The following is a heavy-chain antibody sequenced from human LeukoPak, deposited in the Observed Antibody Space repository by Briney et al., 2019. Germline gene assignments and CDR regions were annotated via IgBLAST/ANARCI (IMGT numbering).Heavy chain of an antibody. V-gene: IGHV4-39*07. J-gene: IGHJ3*02. CDR2: IYYSGST. CDR3: ARGNLAAAGIMGPRGDAFDI. Sequence: PSETLSLTCTVSGGSISSSSYYWGWIRQPPGKGLEWIGSIYYSGSTYYNPSLKSRVTISVDKSKNQFSLKLSSVTAADTAVYYCARGNLAAAGIMGPRGDAFDIWGQGTMVTVSS. D-gene: IGHD6-13*01. CDR1: GGSISSSSYY.